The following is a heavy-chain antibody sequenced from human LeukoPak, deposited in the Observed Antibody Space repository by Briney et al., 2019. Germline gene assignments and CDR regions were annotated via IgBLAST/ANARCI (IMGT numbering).Heavy chain of an antibody. CDR2: ISYGGSNK. CDR3: ARVSGWYSTLFDY. D-gene: IGHD6-19*01. CDR1: GFTFSSYA. V-gene: IGHV3-30-3*01. J-gene: IGHJ4*02. Sequence: PGGSLRLSCAASGFTFSSYAMHWVRQAPGKGLEWVAVISYGGSNKYYADSVKGRLTISRDNSKNTLYLQMNSLRAEDTAVYYCARVSGWYSTLFDYWGQGTLVTVSS.